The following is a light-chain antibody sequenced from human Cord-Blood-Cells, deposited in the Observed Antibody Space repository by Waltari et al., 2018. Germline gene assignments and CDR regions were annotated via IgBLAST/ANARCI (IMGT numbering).Light chain of an antibody. CDR3: QQYYSTPYT. V-gene: IGKV4-1*01. CDR1: QSVLYSSNNKNY. J-gene: IGKJ2*01. Sequence: DIVMTQSPDSLAVSLGERATINCHSSQSVLYSSNNKNYLAWYQQKPGQPPKLLIYWASTREAGVPDRFSGSGSGTDCTLTISSRQAEDVAVYYCQQYYSTPYTFGQGTKLEIK. CDR2: WAS.